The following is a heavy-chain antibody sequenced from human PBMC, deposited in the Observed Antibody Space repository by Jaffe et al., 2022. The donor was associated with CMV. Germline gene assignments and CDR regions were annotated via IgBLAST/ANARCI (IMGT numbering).Heavy chain of an antibody. CDR1: GFTFSDHH. J-gene: IGHJ4*02. CDR2: IRNKANSYTT. D-gene: IGHD2-21*01. V-gene: IGHV3-72*01. CDR3: TNLISDY. Sequence: EVQLVDSGGTLVQSGGSLRLSCAASGFTFSDHHMDWVRRAPGKGLEWVGRIRNKANSYTTEYAASVKGRFIILRDDSKNSLYLQMNSLKTEDTAVYYCTNLISDYWGQGTLVTVSS.